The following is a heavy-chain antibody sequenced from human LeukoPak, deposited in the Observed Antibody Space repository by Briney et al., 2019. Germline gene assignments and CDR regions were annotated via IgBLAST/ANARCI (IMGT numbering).Heavy chain of an antibody. V-gene: IGHV4-38-2*02. Sequence: SETLSLTCTVSGYSISSGYYWGWIRQPPGKGLEWIGSIYHSGSTYYNPSLKSRVTISVDTSKNQFSLKLGSVTAADTAVYYCARARVVAATRAGIFGYWGQGTLVTVSS. CDR2: IYHSGST. CDR1: GYSISSGYY. CDR3: ARARVVAATRAGIFGY. J-gene: IGHJ4*02. D-gene: IGHD2-15*01.